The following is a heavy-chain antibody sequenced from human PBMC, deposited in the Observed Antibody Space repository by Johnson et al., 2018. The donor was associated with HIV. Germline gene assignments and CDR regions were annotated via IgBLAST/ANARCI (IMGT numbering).Heavy chain of an antibody. CDR3: TTAGGRDTIFGVANDAFDI. CDR2: IKSKTDGGTT. CDR1: GFTFSNAW. J-gene: IGHJ3*02. D-gene: IGHD3-3*01. Sequence: MQLVESGGGVVQPGGSLRLSCAASGFTFSNAWMSWVRQAPGKGLEWVGRIKSKTDGGTTDYAAPVKGRFTISRDDSKNTLYLQMNSLKTEDTAVYYCTTAGGRDTIFGVANDAFDIWGQGTMVTVSS. V-gene: IGHV3-15*01.